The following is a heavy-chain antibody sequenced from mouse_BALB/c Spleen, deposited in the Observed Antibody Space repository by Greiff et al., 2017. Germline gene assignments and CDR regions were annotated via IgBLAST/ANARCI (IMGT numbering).Heavy chain of an antibody. CDR3: ARNSPAGDY. CDR1: GYAFSSYW. CDR2: IYPGDGDT. D-gene: IGHD3-1*01. J-gene: IGHJ4*01. V-gene: IGHV1-80*01. Sequence: QVQLKESGAELVRPGSSVKISCKASGYAFSSYWMNWVKQRPGQGLEWIGQIYPGDGDTNYNGKFKGKATLTADKSSSTAYMQLSSLTSEDSAVYFCARNSPAGDYWGQGTSVTVSS.